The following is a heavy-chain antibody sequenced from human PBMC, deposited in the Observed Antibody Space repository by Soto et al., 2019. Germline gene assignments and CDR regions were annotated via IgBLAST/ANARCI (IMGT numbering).Heavy chain of an antibody. CDR1: GVSLTSGSYY. CDR2: RYYSGNT. D-gene: IGHD3-22*01. Sequence: HVQLQESGPGPVTPSQTLSLSCTVSGVSLTSGSYYWTWVRQSPGKGLEWIGYRYYSGNTYYNPSLNSRATISVDTSKNQFFLKLTSVTAADTAVYYCARGGYDTSGQTFIGWGPDCWGQGTLVTVSS. CDR3: ARGGYDTSGQTFIGWGPDC. J-gene: IGHJ4*02. V-gene: IGHV4-30-4*01.